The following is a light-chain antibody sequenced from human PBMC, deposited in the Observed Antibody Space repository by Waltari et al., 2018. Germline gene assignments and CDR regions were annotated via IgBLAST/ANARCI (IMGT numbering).Light chain of an antibody. V-gene: IGLV2-8*01. CDR3: SSYAGSNNYV. CDR2: EVS. CDR1: SSDVGGSTH. J-gene: IGLJ1*01. Sequence: QSALTQPPSASGSPGQSVTISCPGTSSDVGGSTHVSWYQQHPGKAPKLMIYEVSKRPSGVPDRFSGSKSGNTASLTVSGLQAEDEADYYCSSYAGSNNYVFGTGTKVTVL.